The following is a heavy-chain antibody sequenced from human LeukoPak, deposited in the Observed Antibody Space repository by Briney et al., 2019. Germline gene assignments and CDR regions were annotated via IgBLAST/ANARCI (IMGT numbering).Heavy chain of an antibody. Sequence: GGSLRLSCAASGFTFSGSAMHWVRQASGKGLEWVGRIRSKANSYATAYAASVKGRFTISRDVSKNTAYLQMNSLKTEDTAVYYCTRWGSDTATVTGLNYWGQGTLVTVSS. J-gene: IGHJ4*02. CDR2: IRSKANSYAT. D-gene: IGHD5-18*01. V-gene: IGHV3-73*01. CDR3: TRWGSDTATVTGLNY. CDR1: GFTFSGSA.